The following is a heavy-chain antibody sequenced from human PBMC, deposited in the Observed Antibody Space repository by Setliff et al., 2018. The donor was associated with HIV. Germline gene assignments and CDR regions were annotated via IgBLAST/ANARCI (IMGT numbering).Heavy chain of an antibody. CDR1: GGSFIGSSFQ. Sequence: LSLTCTVSGGSFIGSSFQSTWIRQTPGKGLEWIADIAYSGTTMYTNYNPSLEGRVIVSEDTSRDQFFLKLTSVTADDTAIYYCARGPPFAYWGQGLLVTVS. CDR2: IAYSGTT. V-gene: IGHV4-39*07. CDR3: ARGPPFAY. J-gene: IGHJ4*02.